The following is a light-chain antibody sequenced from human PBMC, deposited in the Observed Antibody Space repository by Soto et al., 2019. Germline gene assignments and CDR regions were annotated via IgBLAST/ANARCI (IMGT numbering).Light chain of an antibody. Sequence: DIQMTQSPSTLSASVGDRVTITCRASQSISSWLAWYQQKPGKAPKLLIFDASSFERGVPSRFSGSGSGTEFTLTISSLQPDDFATFYCQQYNSYPYTFGQGTKLEIK. V-gene: IGKV1-5*01. J-gene: IGKJ2*01. CDR3: QQYNSYPYT. CDR2: DAS. CDR1: QSISSW.